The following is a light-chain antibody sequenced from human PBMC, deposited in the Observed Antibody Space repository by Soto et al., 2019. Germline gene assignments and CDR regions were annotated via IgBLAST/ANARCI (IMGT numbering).Light chain of an antibody. CDR2: GAS. J-gene: IGKJ5*01. CDR3: QQYGSSPWT. Sequence: EIVMTQSPATLSVSPGERGTLSCRASQIVSNKLAWYQQKPGQAPRLLIYGASSRATGIPDRFSGSGSGTDFTLTISRLEPEDFAVYYCQQYGSSPWTFGQGTRLEIK. CDR1: QIVSNK. V-gene: IGKV3-20*01.